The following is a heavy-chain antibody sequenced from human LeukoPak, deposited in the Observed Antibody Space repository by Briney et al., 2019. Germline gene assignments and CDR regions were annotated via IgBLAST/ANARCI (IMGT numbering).Heavy chain of an antibody. CDR3: ARDTGVPALNLFDP. V-gene: IGHV4-30-2*01. CDR2: IYHSGST. J-gene: IGHJ5*02. CDR1: GGSISSGGYS. Sequence: SETLSLTCTVSGGSISSGGYSWSWIRQPPGKGLEWIGYIYHSGSTYYHPSLKSRVTISVDRSKNQFSLKLSSVTAADTAVYYCARDTGVPALNLFDPWGQGTLVTVS. D-gene: IGHD2-2*01.